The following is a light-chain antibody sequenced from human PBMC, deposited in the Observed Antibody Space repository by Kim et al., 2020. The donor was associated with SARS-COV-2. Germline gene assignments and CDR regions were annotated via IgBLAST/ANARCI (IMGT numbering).Light chain of an antibody. CDR3: LQHNDYPFT. CDR2: AAS. J-gene: IGKJ2*01. V-gene: IGKV1-17*01. Sequence: SASVGDRVTITCRARQGIRNNLGWYQQKPGKVTKRLIYAASSLQSGVPSRFSGSGSGTDFTLTISSLQPEDFATYYCLQHNDYPFTFGQGTKLEI. CDR1: QGIRNN.